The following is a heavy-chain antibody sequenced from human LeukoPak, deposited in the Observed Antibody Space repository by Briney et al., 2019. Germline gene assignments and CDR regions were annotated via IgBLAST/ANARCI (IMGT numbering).Heavy chain of an antibody. CDR3: AREDTVSERVFDY. CDR1: GYTYTGYY. Sequence: ASVTVTCKASGYTYTGYYMHWVRQAPGQGLEWMGWINPNSGGTNYAQKFQGRVTMTRDTSISTAYMELSRLRSDDTAVYYCAREDTVSERVFDYWGQGPLLSVSS. V-gene: IGHV1-2*02. CDR2: INPNSGGT. J-gene: IGHJ4*02. D-gene: IGHD5/OR15-5a*01.